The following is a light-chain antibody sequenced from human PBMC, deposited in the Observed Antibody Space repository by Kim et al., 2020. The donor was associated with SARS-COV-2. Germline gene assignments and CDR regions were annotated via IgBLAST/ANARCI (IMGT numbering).Light chain of an antibody. V-gene: IGKV1-39*01. CDR1: QSIGNY. Sequence: DIQMTQSPSSLSASVGDSVTITCRASQSIGNYVNWYQQKPGSAPNLLIYSASTLQSGVSARFSGSGSGTHFTLTISSLLPEDFATFYCQQSYSPLITFGQGTRLEIK. J-gene: IGKJ5*01. CDR2: SAS. CDR3: QQSYSPLIT.